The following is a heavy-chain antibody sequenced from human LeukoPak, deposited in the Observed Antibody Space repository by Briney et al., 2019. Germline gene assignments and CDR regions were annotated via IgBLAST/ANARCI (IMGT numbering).Heavy chain of an antibody. CDR1: GFTFSVYY. V-gene: IGHV3-11*01. CDR2: ISSSGSTI. Sequence: GGSLRLSCAASGFTFSVYYMSWIRQAPGKGLEWVSYISSSGSTIYYADSVKGRFTISRDNAKNSLYLQMNSLRAEDTAVYYCARDGEWLRLSNPDYWGQGTLVTVSS. CDR3: ARDGEWLRLSNPDY. D-gene: IGHD5-12*01. J-gene: IGHJ4*02.